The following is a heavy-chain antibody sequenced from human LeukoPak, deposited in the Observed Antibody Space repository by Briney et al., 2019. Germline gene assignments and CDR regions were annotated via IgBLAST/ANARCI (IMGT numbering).Heavy chain of an antibody. D-gene: IGHD6-6*01. CDR1: GYTFTTYA. CDR3: ARDRSSFSYAFDI. V-gene: IGHV1-3*04. J-gene: IGHJ3*02. Sequence: ASVKVSCKASGYTFTTYAIHWVRQAPGQRLEWMGWISTYNDDRKYSPKFQGTVTITTDTSASTAYLELSSLRSEDTAVYYCARDRSSFSYAFDIWGQGTMVTVSS. CDR2: ISTYNDDR.